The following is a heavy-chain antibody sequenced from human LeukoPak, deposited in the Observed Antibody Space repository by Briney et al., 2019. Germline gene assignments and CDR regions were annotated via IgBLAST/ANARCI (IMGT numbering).Heavy chain of an antibody. V-gene: IGHV3-33*08. J-gene: IGHJ4*02. Sequence: GGSLRLSCAASGFTFSSYAMSWVRQAPGKGLEWVAVIWYDGSNKYYADSVKGRFTISRDNSKNTLYLQMNSLRAEDTAVYYCARDRGGYGLDYWGQGTLVTVSS. CDR3: ARDRGGYGLDY. CDR1: GFTFSSYA. D-gene: IGHD5-12*01. CDR2: IWYDGSNK.